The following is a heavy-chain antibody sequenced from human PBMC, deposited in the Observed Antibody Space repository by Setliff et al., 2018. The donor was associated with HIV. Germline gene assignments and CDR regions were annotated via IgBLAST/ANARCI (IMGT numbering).Heavy chain of an antibody. D-gene: IGHD3-9*01. J-gene: IGHJ4*02. CDR2: LYYRGTT. Sequence: PSETLSLTCTVSGGSISSSSYYWGWIRQPPGKGPEWIGSLYYRGTTYYNPSLKSRVTISTGTSNNQFSLTLSSVTAADTAVYFCARGYYDILTGYYSSGIWDYWGQGTLVTVSS. CDR1: GGSISSSSYY. CDR3: ARGYYDILTGYYSSGIWDY. V-gene: IGHV4-39*01.